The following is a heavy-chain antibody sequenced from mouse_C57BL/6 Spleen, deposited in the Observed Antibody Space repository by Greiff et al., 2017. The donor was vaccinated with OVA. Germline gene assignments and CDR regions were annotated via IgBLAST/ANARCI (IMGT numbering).Heavy chain of an antibody. Sequence: QVQLQQPGTALVKPGASVTLSCKASGYTFTSYWLHWVKQRPGQGLEWIGKINPSNGGTNYNEKFKSQATLTVDKSSSTAYMQLSSLTAEDSAVYYCARGTTVVATPDYWGQGTSVTVSS. V-gene: IGHV1-53*01. J-gene: IGHJ4*01. CDR2: INPSNGGT. D-gene: IGHD1-1*01. CDR1: GYTFTSYW. CDR3: ARGTTVVATPDY.